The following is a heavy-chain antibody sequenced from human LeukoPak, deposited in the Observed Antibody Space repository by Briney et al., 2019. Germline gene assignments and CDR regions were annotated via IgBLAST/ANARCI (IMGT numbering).Heavy chain of an antibody. Sequence: GGSLRLSCAASGFTFSDYFMSWVRQAPGKGLEWVSSISSSSSYIYYADSVKGRFTISRDNAKNSLYLQMNSLRAEDTAVYYCAREASGSYYYWGQGTLVTVSS. V-gene: IGHV3-21*01. CDR3: AREASGSYYY. J-gene: IGHJ4*02. D-gene: IGHD1-26*01. CDR2: ISSSSSYI. CDR1: GFTFSDYF.